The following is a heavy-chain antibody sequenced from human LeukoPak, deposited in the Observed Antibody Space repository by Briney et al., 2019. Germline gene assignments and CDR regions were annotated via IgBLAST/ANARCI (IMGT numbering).Heavy chain of an antibody. D-gene: IGHD6-13*01. CDR2: IIPIFGTA. J-gene: IGHJ4*02. CDR1: GGTFSSYA. Sequence: GASVKVSCKASGGTFSSYAISWVRQAPRQGLEWMGGIIPIFGTANYAQKFQGRVTITADESTSTAYMELSSLRSEDTAVYYCASSAAAGTFDYWGQGTLVTVSS. V-gene: IGHV1-69*01. CDR3: ASSAAAGTFDY.